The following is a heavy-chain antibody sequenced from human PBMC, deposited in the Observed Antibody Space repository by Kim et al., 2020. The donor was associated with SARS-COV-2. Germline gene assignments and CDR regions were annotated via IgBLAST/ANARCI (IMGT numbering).Heavy chain of an antibody. CDR2: FDPEDGET. CDR3: ATDPRITMVWTQPLHAFDI. Sequence: ASVKVSCKVSGYTLTELSMHWVRQAPGKGLEWMGGFDPEDGETIYAQKFQGRVTMTEDTSTDTAYMELSSLRSEDMAVYYCATDPRITMVWTQPLHAFDIWGQGTMVTVSS. V-gene: IGHV1-24*01. CDR1: GYTLTELS. J-gene: IGHJ3*02. D-gene: IGHD3-10*01.